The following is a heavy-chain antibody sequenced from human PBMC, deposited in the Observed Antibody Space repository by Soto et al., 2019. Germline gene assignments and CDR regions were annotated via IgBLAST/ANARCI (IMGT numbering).Heavy chain of an antibody. D-gene: IGHD3-3*01. Sequence: GASVKVSCKASGYTFTSFGISWVRQAPGQGLEWMGWISAYNGNTNYAQKLQGRVTMTTDTSTSTAYMELRSLRSDDTAVYYCASGLGVLRSGYDAFDIWGQGTMVTVSS. V-gene: IGHV1-18*01. CDR1: GYTFTSFG. CDR2: ISAYNGNT. CDR3: ASGLGVLRSGYDAFDI. J-gene: IGHJ3*02.